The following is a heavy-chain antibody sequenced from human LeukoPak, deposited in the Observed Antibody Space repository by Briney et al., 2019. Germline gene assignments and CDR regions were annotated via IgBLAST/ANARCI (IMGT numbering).Heavy chain of an antibody. CDR3: ARSGAAETTHFDS. D-gene: IGHD4-17*01. CDR1: GYIFTTFG. CDR2: IGNYNGNT. V-gene: IGHV1-18*01. Sequence: ASVKVSCKASGYIFTTFGVSWVRQAPGQGLEWMGWIGNYNGNTNYAQKVQGRVTMTTDSPTSTAYMELRSLTSDDTAVYYCARSGAAETTHFDSWGQGTLVTVSS. J-gene: IGHJ4*02.